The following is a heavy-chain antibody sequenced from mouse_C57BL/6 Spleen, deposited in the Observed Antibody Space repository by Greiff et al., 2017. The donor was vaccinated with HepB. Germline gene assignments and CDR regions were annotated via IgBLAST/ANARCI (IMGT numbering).Heavy chain of an antibody. V-gene: IGHV10-1*01. CDR2: IRSKSNNYAT. J-gene: IGHJ2*01. CDR3: VRELANWEEYFDY. D-gene: IGHD4-1*01. CDR1: GFSFNTYA. Sequence: GGGLVQPKGSLKLSCAASGFSFNTYAMNWVRQAPGKGLEWVARIRSKSNNYATYYADSVKDRFTISRDDSESMHYLQMNNLKTEDTAMYYCVRELANWEEYFDYWGQGTTLTVSS.